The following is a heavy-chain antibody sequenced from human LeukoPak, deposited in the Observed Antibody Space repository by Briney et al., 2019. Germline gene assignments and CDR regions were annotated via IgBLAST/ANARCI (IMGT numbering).Heavy chain of an antibody. V-gene: IGHV3-53*01. CDR2: IYSGGST. CDR3: AREFWSDDAFDV. Sequence: TGGSLRLPCAASGFTVSSNYMSWVRQAPGKGLEWVSVIYSGGSTYYADSVKGRFTISRDDSKNTLYLQMNSLGAEDTAMYYCAREFWSDDAFDVWGQGTMATVSS. J-gene: IGHJ3*01. CDR1: GFTVSSNY. D-gene: IGHD3-3*01.